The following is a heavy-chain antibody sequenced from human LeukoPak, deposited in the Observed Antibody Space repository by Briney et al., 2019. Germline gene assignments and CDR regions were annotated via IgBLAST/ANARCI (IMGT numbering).Heavy chain of an antibody. CDR1: GGSVSSGSYY. D-gene: IGHD3-22*01. CDR3: ARDRPYYDSSSEAFDI. CDR2: IYYSGST. V-gene: IGHV4-61*01. J-gene: IGHJ3*02. Sequence: PSGTLSLTCTVSGGSVSSGSYYWSWIRQPPGKGLEWIGYIYYSGSTNYNPSLKSRVTISVDTSKNQFSLKLSSVTAADTAVYFCARDRPYYDSSSEAFDIWGQGTMVTVSS.